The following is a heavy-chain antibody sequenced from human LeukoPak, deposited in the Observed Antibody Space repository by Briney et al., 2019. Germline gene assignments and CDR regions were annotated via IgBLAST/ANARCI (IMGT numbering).Heavy chain of an antibody. CDR3: ARAKPKNMVRGLIMRRESRYYFDY. Sequence: GGSLRLSCAASEFSVGSNYMTWVRQAPGKGLEWVSLIYSGGSTYYADSVKGRFTISRDNSKSTLYIQMNSLRAEDTAVYYCARAKPKNMVRGLIMRRESRYYFDYWGQGTLVTVSS. J-gene: IGHJ4*02. V-gene: IGHV3-53*01. CDR1: EFSVGSNY. CDR2: IYSGGST. D-gene: IGHD3-10*01.